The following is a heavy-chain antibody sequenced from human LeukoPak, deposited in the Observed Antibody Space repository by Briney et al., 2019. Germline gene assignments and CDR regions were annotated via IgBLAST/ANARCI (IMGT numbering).Heavy chain of an antibody. J-gene: IGHJ4*02. CDR2: ISAYNGNT. CDR1: GYTFTSYA. Sequence: ASVKVSCKASGYTFTSYAMHWVRQAPGQGLEWMGWISAYNGNTNYAQKLQGRVTMTTDTSTSTAYMELRSLRSDDTAVYYCASSITMVHGIDYWGQGTLVTVSS. D-gene: IGHD3-10*01. CDR3: ASSITMVHGIDY. V-gene: IGHV1-18*01.